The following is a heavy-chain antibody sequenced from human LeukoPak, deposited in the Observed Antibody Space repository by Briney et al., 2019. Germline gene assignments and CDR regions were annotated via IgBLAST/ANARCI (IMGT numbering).Heavy chain of an antibody. V-gene: IGHV3-30*18. Sequence: GGSLRLSCAASGFTFSSYGMHWVRQAPGKGPEWVAVISYDGSNKYYADSVKGRFTISRDNSKNTLYLQMNSLRAEDTAVYYCAKDGLYYGMDVWGQGTTVTVSS. CDR3: AKDGLYYGMDV. J-gene: IGHJ6*02. CDR1: GFTFSSYG. D-gene: IGHD2-15*01. CDR2: ISYDGSNK.